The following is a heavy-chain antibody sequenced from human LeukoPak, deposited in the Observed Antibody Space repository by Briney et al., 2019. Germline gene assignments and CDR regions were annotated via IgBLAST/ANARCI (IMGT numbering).Heavy chain of an antibody. D-gene: IGHD3-10*01. CDR3: ARHGYYYGSGSLRWFDP. CDR2: IHHSGTT. Sequence: PSETLSLTCTVFGDSISTYYWNWIRQPPGKGLEWIGYIHHSGTTNYNPSLKSRVTISVDTSKNQFSLKLSSVTAADTAVYYCARHGYYYGSGSLRWFDPWGQGTLVTVSS. J-gene: IGHJ5*02. V-gene: IGHV4-59*01. CDR1: GDSISTYY.